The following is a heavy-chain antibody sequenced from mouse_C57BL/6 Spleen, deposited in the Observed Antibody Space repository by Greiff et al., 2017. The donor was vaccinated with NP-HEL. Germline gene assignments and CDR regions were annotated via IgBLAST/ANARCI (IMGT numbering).Heavy chain of an antibody. D-gene: IGHD2-3*01. V-gene: IGHV3-6*01. CDR1: GYSITSGYY. J-gene: IGHJ3*01. CDR3: ARDDYDGYYEDAY. CDR2: ISNDGSN. Sequence: EVKLMESGPGLVKPSQSLSLTCSVTGYSITSGYYWNWIRQFPGNKLEWMGYISNDGSNKYNPSLKNRISITRDTSKNQFFLKLNSVTTEDTATYYCARDDYDGYYEDAYWGQGTLVTVSA.